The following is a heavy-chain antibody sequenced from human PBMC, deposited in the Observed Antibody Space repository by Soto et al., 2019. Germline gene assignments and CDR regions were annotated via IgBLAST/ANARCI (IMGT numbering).Heavy chain of an antibody. Sequence: QVQLVESGGGVVQPGRTLRLSCAASGFTFRSYGMHWVRRPPGKGLEWVAVISYNGRHKDYVDSVKGRFTISRDNSKNTLDVQMDSLRAEDTAVYYCMKDQWHDYWGQGTLVTFSS. V-gene: IGHV3-30*18. CDR1: GFTFRSYG. CDR3: MKDQWHDY. J-gene: IGHJ4*02. D-gene: IGHD6-19*01. CDR2: ISYNGRHK.